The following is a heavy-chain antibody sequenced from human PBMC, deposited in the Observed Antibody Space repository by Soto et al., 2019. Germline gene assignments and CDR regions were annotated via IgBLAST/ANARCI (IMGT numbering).Heavy chain of an antibody. CDR3: ASAAVTGTAGLDF. J-gene: IGHJ4*02. Sequence: SSVKVSCKASGYTFSGFYMHWVRQAPGQGLEWMGWINPNSGGTKSAEKLQGRVTMTRDTSISTAYMELSRLTSDDTAVYYCASAAVTGTAGLDFWGQGTQVTVSS. CDR1: GYTFSGFY. D-gene: IGHD6-19*01. CDR2: INPNSGGT. V-gene: IGHV1-2*02.